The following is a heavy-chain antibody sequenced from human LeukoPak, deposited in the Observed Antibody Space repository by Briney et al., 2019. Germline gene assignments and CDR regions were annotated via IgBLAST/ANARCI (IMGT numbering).Heavy chain of an antibody. V-gene: IGHV7-4-1*02. CDR3: ARAVGSSGRFRGWFDP. CDR1: GYTFTSYA. J-gene: IGHJ5*02. D-gene: IGHD6-19*01. Sequence: ASVKVSCKASGYTFTSYAMNWGRQAPGQGLEWMGWINTNTGNPTYAQGFTGRFVFSLDTSVSTAYLQISSLKAEDTAVYYCARAVGSSGRFRGWFDPWGQGTLVTVSS. CDR2: INTNTGNP.